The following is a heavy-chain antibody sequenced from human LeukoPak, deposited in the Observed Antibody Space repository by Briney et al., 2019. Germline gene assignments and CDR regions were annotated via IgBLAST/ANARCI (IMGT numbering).Heavy chain of an antibody. CDR3: AARYSGRFDY. Sequence: GGSLRLSCAASGFTFSSYSMSWVRQAPGKGLEWVSAISGSGGSTYYADSVKGRFTISRDNAKNSLYLQMNSLRAEDTAVYYCAARYSGRFDYWAREPWSPSPQ. CDR1: GFTFSSYS. V-gene: IGHV3-23*01. J-gene: IGHJ4*02. D-gene: IGHD1-26*01. CDR2: ISGSGGST.